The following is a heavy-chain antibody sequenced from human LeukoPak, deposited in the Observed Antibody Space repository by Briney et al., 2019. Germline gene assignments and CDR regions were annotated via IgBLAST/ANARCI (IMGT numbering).Heavy chain of an antibody. V-gene: IGHV3-23*01. CDR3: AKDLVVGATTYYYYMDV. J-gene: IGHJ6*03. CDR1: GFTFSSYA. CDR2: ISGSGGST. D-gene: IGHD1-26*01. Sequence: HPGGSLRLSCAASGFTFSSYAMSWVRQAPGKGLEWVSAISGSGGSTYYADSVKGRFTISRDNSKNTLYLQMNSLRAEDTAVYYCAKDLVVGATTYYYYMDVWGKGTTVTVSS.